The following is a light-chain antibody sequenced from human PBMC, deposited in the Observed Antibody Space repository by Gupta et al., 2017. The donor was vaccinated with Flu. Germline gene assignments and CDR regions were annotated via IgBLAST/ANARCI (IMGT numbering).Light chain of an antibody. CDR1: STNIGSKT. J-gene: IGLJ3*02. V-gene: IGLV1-44*01. Sequence: QSVLTQAPSASGTPGQRVTITCSGRSTNIGSKTVNWYQQLPGKAPKRLSYSNSQRPSGVPDRFSGSKSGNSASLAIRGVQSEDEADYYCEVWDDSLEGRVFGGGTKLTVL. CDR2: SNS. CDR3: EVWDDSLEGRV.